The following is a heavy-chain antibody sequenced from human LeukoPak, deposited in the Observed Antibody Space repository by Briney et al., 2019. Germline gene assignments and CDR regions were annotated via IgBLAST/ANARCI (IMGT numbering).Heavy chain of an antibody. CDR2: INPSGGST. Sequence: ASVKVSCKASGYTFTSYYMHWVRQAPGQGLEWMGIINPSGGSTSYAQKFQGRVTITADESTSTAYMELSSLRSEDTAVYYCARNIMGDGYNYGPFDYWGQGTLVTVSS. J-gene: IGHJ4*02. CDR3: ARNIMGDGYNYGPFDY. D-gene: IGHD5-24*01. V-gene: IGHV1-46*01. CDR1: GYTFTSYY.